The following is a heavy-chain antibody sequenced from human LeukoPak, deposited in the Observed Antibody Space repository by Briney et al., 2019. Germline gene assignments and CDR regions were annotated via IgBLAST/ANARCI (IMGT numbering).Heavy chain of an antibody. Sequence: SVKVSCKASGYTFTGYYIHWVRQAPGQGLEWMGWVNPNGGAHFAQNFQGRVTLTRDTSISTAYMELRRLTSDDSAMYYCAREAISTSAIGFWGQGTLVTVSS. CDR2: VNPNGGA. CDR1: GYTFTGYY. CDR3: AREAISTSAIGF. D-gene: IGHD1-1*01. J-gene: IGHJ4*02. V-gene: IGHV1-2*02.